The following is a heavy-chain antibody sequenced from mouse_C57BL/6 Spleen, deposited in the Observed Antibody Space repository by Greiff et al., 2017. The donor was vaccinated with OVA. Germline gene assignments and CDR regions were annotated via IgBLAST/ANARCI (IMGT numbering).Heavy chain of an antibody. CDR1: GYTFTDYE. Sequence: QVQLQQSGAELVRPGASVTLSCQASGYTFTDYEMHWVKQTPVHGLEWIGAIDPATGGTASNQKFKCKAILTADKSSSIAYMELRSLTSEDSAVYYCTRDGYSFAYWGQGTLVTVSA. CDR2: IDPATGGT. CDR3: TRDGYSFAY. D-gene: IGHD2-3*01. J-gene: IGHJ3*01. V-gene: IGHV1-15*01.